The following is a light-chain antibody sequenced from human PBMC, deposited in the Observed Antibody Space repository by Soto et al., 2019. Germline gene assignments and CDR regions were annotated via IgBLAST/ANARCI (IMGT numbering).Light chain of an antibody. CDR2: AAS. V-gene: IGKV1-9*01. CDR3: QQLNTYPPWT. CDR1: QALSNY. Sequence: DIQLTQSPSVLSASVGDTVTITCRASQALSNYLAWYQQKPGKAPELLIYAASTLQSGVPSRFSGSGSGTDFTLTISSLQPEDSATYYCQQLNTYPPWTFGQGTKVDIK. J-gene: IGKJ1*01.